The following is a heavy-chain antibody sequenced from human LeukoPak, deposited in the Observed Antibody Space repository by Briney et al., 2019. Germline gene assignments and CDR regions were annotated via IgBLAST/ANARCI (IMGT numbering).Heavy chain of an antibody. CDR2: ISAYNGNT. D-gene: IGHD5-18*01. J-gene: IGHJ4*02. Sequence: ASVTVSFKTSGYTFTSYGITWVRQAPGQELAWMGWISAYNGNTDYAQNLQGRVTMTTDTSTSTAYMELRSLRSDDTAVYYCAREDGYNARPFDYWGQGTLVTVSS. CDR1: GYTFTSYG. V-gene: IGHV1-18*01. CDR3: AREDGYNARPFDY.